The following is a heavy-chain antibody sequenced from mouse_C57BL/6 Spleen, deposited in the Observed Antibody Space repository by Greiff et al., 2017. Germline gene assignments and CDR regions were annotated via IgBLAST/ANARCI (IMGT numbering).Heavy chain of an antibody. CDR1: GYTFTSYW. V-gene: IGHV1-55*01. CDR3: ARSYYYGSPLYAMDY. CDR2: IYPGSGST. Sequence: VQLQQSGAELVKPGASVKMSCKASGYTFTSYWITWVKQRPGQGLEWIGDIYPGSGSTNYNEKFKSKATLTVDTSSSTAYMQLSSLTSEDSAVYYCARSYYYGSPLYAMDYWGQGTSVTVSS. J-gene: IGHJ4*01. D-gene: IGHD1-1*01.